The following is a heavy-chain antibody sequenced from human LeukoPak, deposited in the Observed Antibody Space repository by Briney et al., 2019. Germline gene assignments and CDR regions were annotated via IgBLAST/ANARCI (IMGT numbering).Heavy chain of an antibody. CDR2: IYYTGST. CDR1: GASISPYY. D-gene: IGHD5-12*01. CDR3: ARGTKTGNTGYDWSY. J-gene: IGHJ4*02. Sequence: PSETLSLTCSVSGASISPYYWTRIRQPPGRGLEWIGYIYYTGSTTYNSSLKSRVTMSVDTATNQFTLELSSVTAADTAVYYCARGTKTGNTGYDWSYWGQGSLVTVSS. V-gene: IGHV4-59*01.